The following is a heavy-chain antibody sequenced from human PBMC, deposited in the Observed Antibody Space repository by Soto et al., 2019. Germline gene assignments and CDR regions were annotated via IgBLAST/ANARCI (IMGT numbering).Heavy chain of an antibody. CDR1: EFIFSDFA. CDR2: TSYDGSNK. V-gene: IGHV3-30*04. Sequence: LRLSCAASEFIFSDFAMHWVRQAPGKGLEWVGVTSYDGSNKFYADSVKGRFTISRDNSKNTVYLQMSSLRPEDTAVYYCAREGRAPFDYWGQGTLVTVSS. CDR3: AREGRAPFDY. J-gene: IGHJ4*02.